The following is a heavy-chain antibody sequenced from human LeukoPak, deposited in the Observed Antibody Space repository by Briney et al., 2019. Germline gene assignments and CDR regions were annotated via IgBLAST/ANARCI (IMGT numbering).Heavy chain of an antibody. CDR2: MNPNSGNT. CDR3: ARVPRLYCSGGSCYFDY. D-gene: IGHD2-15*01. J-gene: IGHJ4*02. Sequence: ASVKVSCKASGYTFTSYDINWVRQATGQGLEWMGWMNPNSGNTGYAQKFQGRVTMTRNTSISTAYMELSSLRSEDTAVYYCARVPRLYCSGGSCYFDYWGQGTLVTVSS. V-gene: IGHV1-8*01. CDR1: GYTFTSYD.